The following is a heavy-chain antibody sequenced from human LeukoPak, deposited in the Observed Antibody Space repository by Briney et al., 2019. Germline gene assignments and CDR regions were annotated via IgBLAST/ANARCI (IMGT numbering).Heavy chain of an antibody. CDR2: IIPILGIA. V-gene: IGHV1-69*04. D-gene: IGHD2-2*01. J-gene: IGHJ4*02. CDR3: ARDTRYCSSTSCYVFDY. Sequence: ASVKVSCKASGGTFSSYAISWVRQAPGQGLEWMGRIIPILGIANYAQKFQGRVTITADKSTSTAYMELSSLRSEDTAVYYCARDTRYCSSTSCYVFDYWGQGTLVTVSS. CDR1: GGTFSSYA.